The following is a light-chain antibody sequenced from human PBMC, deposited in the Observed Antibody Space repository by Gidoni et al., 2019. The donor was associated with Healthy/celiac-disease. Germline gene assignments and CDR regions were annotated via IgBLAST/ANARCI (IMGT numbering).Light chain of an antibody. Sequence: DIQMTQSPSSLSASVGDRVTITCQASQDISNYLNWYQQKPGKAPKLRIYDASNWETGVPSRFGGSGSGTDFTFTISSLQPEVIATYYCQQYDNLLFTFGPGTKVDIK. CDR1: QDISNY. J-gene: IGKJ3*01. CDR2: DAS. CDR3: QQYDNLLFT. V-gene: IGKV1-33*01.